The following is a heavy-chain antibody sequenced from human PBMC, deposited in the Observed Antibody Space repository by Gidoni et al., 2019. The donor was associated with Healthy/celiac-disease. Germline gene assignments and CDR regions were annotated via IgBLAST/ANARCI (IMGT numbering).Heavy chain of an antibody. CDR2: IKQDGSEK. CDR3: ARGYSGYALDY. V-gene: IGHV3-7*01. J-gene: IGHJ4*02. D-gene: IGHD5-12*01. Sequence: WLSQAPGKGLEWVANIKQDGSEKYYVDSVKGRFTISRDNAKNSLYLQMNSLRAEDTAVYYCARGYSGYALDYWGQGTLVTVSS.